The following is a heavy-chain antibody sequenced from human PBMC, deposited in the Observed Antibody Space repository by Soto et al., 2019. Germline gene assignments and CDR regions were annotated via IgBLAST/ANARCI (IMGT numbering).Heavy chain of an antibody. CDR3: ARVNVVVENATQEYYFDY. Sequence: GASVKVSCKASGYTFTGYYMHWVRQAPGQGLEWMGWINPNSGGTNYAQKFQGRVTMTRDTSINTAYMEVSRLRSDDTAVYYCARVNVVVENATQEYYFDYWGQGTLVTVSS. V-gene: IGHV1-2*02. D-gene: IGHD2-15*01. J-gene: IGHJ4*02. CDR1: GYTFTGYY. CDR2: INPNSGGT.